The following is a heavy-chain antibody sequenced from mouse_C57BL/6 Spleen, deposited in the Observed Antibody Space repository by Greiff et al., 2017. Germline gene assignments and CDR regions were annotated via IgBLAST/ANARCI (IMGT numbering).Heavy chain of an antibody. CDR2: IYPSDSET. CDR3: ARETYCFDY. J-gene: IGHJ2*01. V-gene: IGHV1-61*01. Sequence: HVQLQQPGAELVRPGSSVKLSCKASGYTFTSYWMDWVKQRPGQGLEWIGNIYPSDSETHYNQKFKDKATLTVDKSSSTAYMQLSSLTSEDSAVYCCARETYCFDYWGQRTTLTVSS. CDR1: GYTFTSYW.